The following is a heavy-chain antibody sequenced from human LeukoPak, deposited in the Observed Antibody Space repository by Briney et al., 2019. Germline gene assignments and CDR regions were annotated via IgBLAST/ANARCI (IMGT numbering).Heavy chain of an antibody. D-gene: IGHD3-10*01. CDR2: IYYSGST. V-gene: IGHV4-39*01. CDR3: ARPMVRGVITAPGY. Sequence: SETLSLTCTVSGGSISSSSYYWGWIRQPPGKGLEWIGSIYYSGSTYYTPSLKSRVPRSVDTSMNQFSLKLSSVTAADTAVYYCARPMVRGVITAPGYWGQGTLVTVSS. CDR1: GGSISSSSYY. J-gene: IGHJ4*02.